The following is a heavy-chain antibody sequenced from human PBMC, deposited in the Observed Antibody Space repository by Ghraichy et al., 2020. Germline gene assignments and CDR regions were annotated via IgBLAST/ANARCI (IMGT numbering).Heavy chain of an antibody. D-gene: IGHD5-18*01. CDR1: GFTFSSYA. J-gene: IGHJ6*03. CDR3: AKEPAMVRFLYYYMDV. CDR2: ISGSGGST. V-gene: IGHV3-23*01. Sequence: GESLRLSCAASGFTFSSYAMSWVRQAPGKGLEWVSAISGSGGSTYYADSVKGRFTISRDNSKNTLYLQMNSLRAEDTAVYYCAKEPAMVRFLYYYMDVWGKGTTVTVSS.